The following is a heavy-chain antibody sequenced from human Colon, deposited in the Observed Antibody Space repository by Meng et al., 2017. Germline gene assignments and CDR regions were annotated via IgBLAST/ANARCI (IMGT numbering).Heavy chain of an antibody. V-gene: IGHV1-3*04. CDR1: GYAFSTHS. Sequence: QVRLGQSGPEVKKPGASVKISCKASGYAFSTHSIHWVRQAPGQRLEWMGWINTDNGDTRYSQDFQGRVTITRNTSASTTDVELSSLRSEDTALYYCARDRYYGSGAYNYFDYWGQGTLVTVSS. CDR3: ARDRYYGSGAYNYFDY. D-gene: IGHD3-10*01. CDR2: INTDNGDT. J-gene: IGHJ4*02.